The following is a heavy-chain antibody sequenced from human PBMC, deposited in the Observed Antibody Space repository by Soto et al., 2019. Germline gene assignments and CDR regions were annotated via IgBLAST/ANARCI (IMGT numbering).Heavy chain of an antibody. D-gene: IGHD2-8*01. CDR2: IYPGDSDT. CDR1: GYSFPNYW. CDR3: ARQYCSNGICYGGFDP. J-gene: IGHJ5*02. V-gene: IGHV5-51*01. Sequence: GESLKISCKGSGYSFPNYWIGWVRQMPGRGLEWMGIIYPGDSDTRYSPSFQGQVTISVDKSISTAYLQWSSLKASDTAIYYCARQYCSNGICYGGFDPWGQGTLVTVSS.